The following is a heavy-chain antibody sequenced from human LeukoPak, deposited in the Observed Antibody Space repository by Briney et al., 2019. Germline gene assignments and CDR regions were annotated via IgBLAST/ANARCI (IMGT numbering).Heavy chain of an antibody. CDR1: GFTFSSYW. V-gene: IGHV3-74*01. Sequence: GGSLRLSCAASGFTFSSYWMHWVRQAPGKGLVWVSRINTDGSSTSYADSVKGRFTISRDNAKNTLYLQMNSLRAEDTAVYYCAISRDCSSTSCYVEGFDYWGQGTLVTVSS. J-gene: IGHJ4*02. D-gene: IGHD2-2*01. CDR2: INTDGSST. CDR3: AISRDCSSTSCYVEGFDY.